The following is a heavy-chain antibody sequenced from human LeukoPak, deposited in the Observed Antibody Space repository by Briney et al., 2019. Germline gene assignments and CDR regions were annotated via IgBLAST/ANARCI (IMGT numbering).Heavy chain of an antibody. CDR3: ARARGYSYGQYWYFDF. J-gene: IGHJ2*01. CDR1: GGSISSYY. V-gene: IGHV4-4*07. CDR2: IYTSGST. D-gene: IGHD5-18*01. Sequence: PSETLSLTCTVSGGSISSYYWSWIRQPAGKGLEWIGRIYTSGSTNYNPSLKSRVTMSVDTSKNQFSLQLTSVTAADTAMYFCARARGYSYGQYWYFDFWGRGTPVTVSS.